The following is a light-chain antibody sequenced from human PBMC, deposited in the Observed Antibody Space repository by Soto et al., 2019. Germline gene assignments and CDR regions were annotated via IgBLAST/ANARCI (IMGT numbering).Light chain of an antibody. CDR1: SSDVGGYNY. V-gene: IGLV2-14*01. J-gene: IGLJ3*02. Sequence: QSVLTQPASVSGSPGQSITISCTGTSSDVGGYNYVSWYQQYPGKAPKLMIYEVSNRPSGVSNRFSGSKSGNTASLTISGLQVEDEADYFCGSFTTSRIWVFGGGTKVTVL. CDR3: GSFTTSRIWV. CDR2: EVS.